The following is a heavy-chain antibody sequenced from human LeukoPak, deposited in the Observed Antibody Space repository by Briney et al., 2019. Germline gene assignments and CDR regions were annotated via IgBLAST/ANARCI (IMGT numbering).Heavy chain of an antibody. CDR3: ARGGVDILTGYFDY. J-gene: IGHJ4*02. V-gene: IGHV1-69*04. CDR2: IIPILGIA. CDR1: GGTFSSYA. Sequence: SVKVSCKASGGTFSSYAISWVRQAPGQGLEWMGRIIPILGIANYAQKFQGRVTITADKSTSTAYMELSSLRSVDTAVYYCARGGVDILTGYFDYWGQGTLVTVSS. D-gene: IGHD3-9*01.